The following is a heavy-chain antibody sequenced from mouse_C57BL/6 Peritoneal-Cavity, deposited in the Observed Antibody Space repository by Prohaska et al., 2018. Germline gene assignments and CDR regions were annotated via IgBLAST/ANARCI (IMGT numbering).Heavy chain of an antibody. J-gene: IGHJ2*01. CDR2: IDPETGGT. CDR3: TRSTYYYGSQYYFDY. V-gene: IGHV1-15*01. CDR1: GYTFTDYD. Sequence: QVQLQQSGAELVRPGASVTLSCKASGYTFTDYDMHWVKQTPVHGLEWIGAIDPETGGTAYNQKFKGKAILTADKSSSTAYMELRSLTSEDAAVYYCTRSTYYYGSQYYFDYWGQGTTLTVSS. D-gene: IGHD1-1*01.